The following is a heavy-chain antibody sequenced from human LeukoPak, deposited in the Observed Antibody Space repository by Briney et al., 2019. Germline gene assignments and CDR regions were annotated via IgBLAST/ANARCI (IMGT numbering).Heavy chain of an antibody. D-gene: IGHD3-10*01. CDR3: EKEGVVRGVKALGY. V-gene: IGHV3-23*01. CDR2: ISGSGGST. J-gene: IGHJ4*02. CDR1: GFTFSSYA. Sequence: GGSLRLSCAASGFTFSSYAMSWVRQAPGKGLEWVSVISGSGGSTYYADSVKGRFTISRDNSKNTLYLQMNSLRAEDTAVYYCEKEGVVRGVKALGYWGQGTLVTVSS.